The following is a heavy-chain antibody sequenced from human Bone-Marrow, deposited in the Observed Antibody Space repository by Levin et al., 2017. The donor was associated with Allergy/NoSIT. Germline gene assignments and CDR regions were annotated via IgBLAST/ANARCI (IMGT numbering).Heavy chain of an antibody. CDR2: ISYDGKNK. Sequence: GGSLRLSCAASGFTFNTFPMHWFRQAPGKGLEWVAVISYDGKNKYYADSVKGRFTVSRDNSIDTLDLQMTSLRTEDTALYYCATGGYFYGNNGYQLLDSWGQGTLVIVSS. CDR1: GFTFNTFP. J-gene: IGHJ5*01. D-gene: IGHD3-10*01. CDR3: ATGGYFYGNNGYQLLDS. V-gene: IGHV3-30*16.